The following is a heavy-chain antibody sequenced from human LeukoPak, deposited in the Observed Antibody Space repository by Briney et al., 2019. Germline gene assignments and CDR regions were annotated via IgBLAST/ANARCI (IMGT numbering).Heavy chain of an antibody. D-gene: IGHD6-13*01. CDR1: GYSFSSYW. V-gene: IGHV5-51*01. Sequence: GESLKISCKGSGYSFSSYWIGWVRQMPGKGLEWMGIIYPGDSDTRYSPSFQGQVTISADKSISTAYLQWSSLKASDTAIYYCAMGGSTWYIFFDYWGQGTLVTVSS. CDR2: IYPGDSDT. J-gene: IGHJ4*02. CDR3: AMGGSTWYIFFDY.